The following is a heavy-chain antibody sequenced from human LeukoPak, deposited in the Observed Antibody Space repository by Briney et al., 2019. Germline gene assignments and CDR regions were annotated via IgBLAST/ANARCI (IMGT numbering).Heavy chain of an antibody. D-gene: IGHD3-10*01. CDR1: GFXFSSYR. V-gene: IGHV3-21*01. Sequence: PGGSLRLSCAASGFXFSSYRINWVRQAPGKGLEWVSSISSSSSYIYYADSVKGRFTISRDNAKNSLYLQMNSLRAEDTAVYYCARFSGTAFDYWGQGTLVTVSS. CDR3: ARFSGTAFDY. CDR2: ISSSSSYI. J-gene: IGHJ4*02.